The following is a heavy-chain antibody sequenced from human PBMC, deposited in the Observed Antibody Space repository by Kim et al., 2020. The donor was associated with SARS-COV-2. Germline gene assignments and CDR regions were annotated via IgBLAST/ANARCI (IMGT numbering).Heavy chain of an antibody. D-gene: IGHD2-2*01. Sequence: ASVKVSCKASGYTFTSYDINWVRQATGQGLEWMGWMNPNSGNTGYAQKFQGRVTMARNTSISTAYMELSSLRSEDTAVYYCARGIRYQLLINFYYYMDVWGKGTTVTGSS. V-gene: IGHV1-8*01. CDR2: MNPNSGNT. J-gene: IGHJ6*03. CDR3: ARGIRYQLLINFYYYMDV. CDR1: GYTFTSYD.